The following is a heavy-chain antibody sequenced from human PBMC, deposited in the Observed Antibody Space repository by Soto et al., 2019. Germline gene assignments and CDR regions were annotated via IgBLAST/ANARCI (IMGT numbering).Heavy chain of an antibody. J-gene: IGHJ4*02. CDR1: GFSVGRNY. CDR3: ARKSDSSPVPEADGV. CDR2: IYSNGDT. D-gene: IGHD2-8*01. Sequence: EVQLVETGGGLIQPGWSLRLSCAASGFSVGRNYMTWVRQSPGKGLEWVSLIYSNGDTDYADSVKGRFSISRDNFKNTLYLQMNDLRAEDTAVYHCARKSDSSPVPEADGVWGRGTLVTVSS. V-gene: IGHV3-53*02.